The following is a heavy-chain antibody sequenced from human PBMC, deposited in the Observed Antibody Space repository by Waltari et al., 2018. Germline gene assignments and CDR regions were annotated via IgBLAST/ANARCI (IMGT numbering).Heavy chain of an antibody. CDR1: GGSISRSNYY. CDR3: ARIYGSGSPIPSVDY. J-gene: IGHJ4*02. V-gene: IGHV4-39*01. Sequence: QLQLQESGPGLVKPSETLSLTCTVSGGSISRSNYYWGWIRQPPGKGLDWIASIYHSGSTYFTPSLSGRVTISVDTSKNQFSLKLTSVTAADTAVYYCARIYGSGSPIPSVDYWGQGTLVTVSS. D-gene: IGHD3-10*01. CDR2: IYHSGST.